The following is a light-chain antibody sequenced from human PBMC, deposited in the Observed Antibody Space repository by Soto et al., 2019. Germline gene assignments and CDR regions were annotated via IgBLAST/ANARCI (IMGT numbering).Light chain of an antibody. V-gene: IGKV1-5*03. Sequence: DIQMTQSPSTLSASVGDRVTITCRASQSISSWLAWYQQKPGKDPKLLIYKASSLESGVPSRFSGSESGTEFTLTISSLQPDDFATYYCQQYNSYSWTFGQGTKVEIK. J-gene: IGKJ1*01. CDR3: QQYNSYSWT. CDR1: QSISSW. CDR2: KAS.